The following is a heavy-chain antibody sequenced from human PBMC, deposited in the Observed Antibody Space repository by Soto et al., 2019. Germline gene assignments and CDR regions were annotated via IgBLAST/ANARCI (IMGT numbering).Heavy chain of an antibody. CDR2: INSDGSST. D-gene: IGHD6-13*01. CDR3: ARVPGGAAAGTVYYYYGMEV. Sequence: GGSLRLSCAASGFTFSSYWMHWVRQAPGKGLVWVSRINSDGSSTSYADSVKGRFTISRDNAKNTLYLQMNSLRAEDTAVYYCARVPGGAAAGTVYYYYGMEVWGQGTTVTVSS. J-gene: IGHJ6*02. CDR1: GFTFSSYW. V-gene: IGHV3-74*01.